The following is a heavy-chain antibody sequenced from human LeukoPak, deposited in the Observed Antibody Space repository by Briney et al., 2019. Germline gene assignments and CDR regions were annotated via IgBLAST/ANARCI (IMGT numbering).Heavy chain of an antibody. J-gene: IGHJ4*02. V-gene: IGHV1-2*02. D-gene: IGHD4-23*01. Sequence: ASVKVSCKASGYTFTNYYIHWVRQAPGQGLEWMGWINPNSGGTNYAQKFQGRVTMTRDTSINTAYMELSRLRSDDTAVYYCARGSLFEDYGGNPPFEYWGQGTLVSVSS. CDR3: ARGSLFEDYGGNPPFEY. CDR1: GYTFTNYY. CDR2: INPNSGGT.